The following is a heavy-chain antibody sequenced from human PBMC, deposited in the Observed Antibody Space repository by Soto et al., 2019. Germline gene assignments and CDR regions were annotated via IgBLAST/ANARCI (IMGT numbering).Heavy chain of an antibody. CDR3: ARRSGIGSGSYYSYYYGMDV. Sequence: SQTLSLTCAISGDSVSSNSAAWNWIRQSPSRGLEWLGRTYYRSKWYKDYAVSVKSRITINPDTSKNQFSLQLNSVTPEDTAVYYCARRSGIGSGSYYSYYYGMDVWGQGTTVTVSS. D-gene: IGHD3-10*01. CDR1: GDSVSSNSAA. CDR2: TYYRSKWYK. J-gene: IGHJ6*02. V-gene: IGHV6-1*01.